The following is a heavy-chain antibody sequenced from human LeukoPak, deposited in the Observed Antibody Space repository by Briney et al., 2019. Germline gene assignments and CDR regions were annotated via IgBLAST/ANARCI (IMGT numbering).Heavy chain of an antibody. V-gene: IGHV3-7*01. CDR1: GFTFSSYG. D-gene: IGHD3-3*01. J-gene: IGHJ6*03. Sequence: GGSLRLSCAASGFTFSSYGMSWVRQAPGKWLEWVANIKQDGSEKYYVDSVKGRFTISRDNAKNSLYLQMNSLRAEDTAVYYCARLRYHDFWSGYWKYYYYMDVWGKGTTVTVSS. CDR2: IKQDGSEK. CDR3: ARLRYHDFWSGYWKYYYYMDV.